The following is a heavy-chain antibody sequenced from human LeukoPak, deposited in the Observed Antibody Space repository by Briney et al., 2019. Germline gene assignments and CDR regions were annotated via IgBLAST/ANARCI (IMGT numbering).Heavy chain of an antibody. CDR2: IRGNGDT. D-gene: IGHD3-16*01. Sequence: PGGSLRLSCAASGLSFSRFAMSWVRQGPARGLEWVSSIRGNGDTFYADSVKGRFTLSSDSSTNTVYFQLNNLRVEDTAIYYCARASWVSSTDAVRWGQGTLVTVSS. CDR3: ARASWVSSTDAVR. CDR1: GLSFSRFA. V-gene: IGHV3-23*01. J-gene: IGHJ4*02.